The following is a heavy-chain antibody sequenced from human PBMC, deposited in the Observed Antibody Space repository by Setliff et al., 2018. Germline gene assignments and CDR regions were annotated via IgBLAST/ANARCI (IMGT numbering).Heavy chain of an antibody. D-gene: IGHD6-13*01. CDR3: ARAPYSSPDSSYYYGMDV. V-gene: IGHV4-59*11. CDR1: SGSISPHF. J-gene: IGHJ6*02. Sequence: PSETLSLTCTVSSGSISPHFWSWIRQPPGKGLEWIGNVYFTGSTNYNPSLKSRVTISVDTSKNQFTLKLSSVTAADTAVYYCARAPYSSPDSSYYYGMDVWGQGTTVTVSS. CDR2: VYFTGST.